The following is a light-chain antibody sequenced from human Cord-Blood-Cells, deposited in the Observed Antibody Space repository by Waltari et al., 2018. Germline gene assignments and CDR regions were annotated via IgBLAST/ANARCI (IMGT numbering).Light chain of an antibody. CDR2: AAS. V-gene: IGKV1-27*01. CDR3: QKYNSAPPT. Sequence: DLQMTQSPSSLHASVGDRVTITCRASQGISKYLAWYQQKPGKVPKLLIYAASTLQSGVPSRFSGSGSGTDFTLTISSLQPEDVATYYCQKYNSAPPTFGQGTKVEIK. J-gene: IGKJ1*01. CDR1: QGISKY.